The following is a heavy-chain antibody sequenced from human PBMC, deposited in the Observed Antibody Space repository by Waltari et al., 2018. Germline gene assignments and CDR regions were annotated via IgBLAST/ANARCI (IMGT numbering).Heavy chain of an antibody. CDR3: ATVGLVWGPTTVITPFDY. V-gene: IGHV1-24*01. CDR2: VDPEDGET. D-gene: IGHD4-4*01. Sequence: QVQLVQSGAEVKKPGASVKVSCKVSGYTLTELSMHWVRQAPGKGLEWMGGVDPEDGETNYAQKFQGRVTMTEDTSTDTAYMELSSLRSEDTAVYYCATVGLVWGPTTVITPFDYWGQGTLVTVSS. J-gene: IGHJ4*02. CDR1: GYTLTELS.